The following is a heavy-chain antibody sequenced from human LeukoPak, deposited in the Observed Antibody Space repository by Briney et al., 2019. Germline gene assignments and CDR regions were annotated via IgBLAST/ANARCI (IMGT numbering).Heavy chain of an antibody. CDR3: ASNGGNYLSINN. D-gene: IGHD1-26*01. J-gene: IGHJ4*02. CDR2: IYTSGST. CDR1: GGSISSGSYY. V-gene: IGHV4-61*02. Sequence: SETLSLTCTVSGGSISSGSYYWSWIRQPAGKGLEWIGRIYTSGSTNYNPSLKSRVTISVDTSKNQFSLKLSSVTAADTAVYYCASNGGNYLSINNWGQGTLVTVSS.